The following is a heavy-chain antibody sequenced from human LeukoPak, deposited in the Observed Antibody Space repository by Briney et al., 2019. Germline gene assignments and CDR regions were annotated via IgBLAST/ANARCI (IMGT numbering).Heavy chain of an antibody. D-gene: IGHD1-1*01. J-gene: IGHJ4*02. CDR2: IYYSGST. CDR3: ARGWTTPDSPAGY. CDR1: GGSISSSNYY. Sequence: SETLSFTCSVSGGSISSSNYYWDWIRQSPGNGLEWIGNIYYSGSTYYNPSLKSRVTISVDTSKNQFSLKLRSVTAADTAIYYCARGWTTPDSPAGYWGQGTLVTVSS. V-gene: IGHV4-39*01.